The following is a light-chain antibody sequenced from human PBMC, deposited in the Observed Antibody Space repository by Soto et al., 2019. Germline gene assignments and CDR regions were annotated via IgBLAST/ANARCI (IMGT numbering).Light chain of an antibody. CDR2: DVS. V-gene: IGLV2-14*01. CDR3: SSYTSSSTYV. Sequence: QSALTQPASVSGSPGQSITISCTGTSSDVGGYNHVSWYQQHPGKAPKLMIYDVSNRRSGVSNRFSGSKSGNTASLTISGLQAEDEADYYCSSYTSSSTYVFGTGTKVTVL. CDR1: SSDVGGYNH. J-gene: IGLJ1*01.